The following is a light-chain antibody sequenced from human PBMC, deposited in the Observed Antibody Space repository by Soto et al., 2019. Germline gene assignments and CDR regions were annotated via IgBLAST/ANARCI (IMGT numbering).Light chain of an antibody. Sequence: QSVLTQPASVSGSPGQSITISCTGTSSDVGSYNYVSWYQQHPGKAPKLMIYEDSKRPSGVSDRFSGSKSGNTASLTISGLQAEDEADYYCSSYTSSSTWVFGGGTKLTVL. CDR3: SSYTSSSTWV. V-gene: IGLV2-14*02. CDR1: SSDVGSYNY. J-gene: IGLJ3*02. CDR2: EDS.